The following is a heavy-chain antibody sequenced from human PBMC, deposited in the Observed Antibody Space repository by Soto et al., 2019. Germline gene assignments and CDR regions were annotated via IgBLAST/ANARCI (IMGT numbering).Heavy chain of an antibody. J-gene: IGHJ4*02. CDR1: GFTFSSHP. CDR3: VRSTPSSGAFDY. D-gene: IGHD6-6*01. Sequence: EVQLVESGGGLVQPGGSLRLSCAASGFTFSSHPMNWVRQAPGKGLEWVSYISSSSSATHYADSVEGRFTISRDNAENSLFLQMNSLRAEDTAVYFCVRSTPSSGAFDYWGQGTLVTVAT. V-gene: IGHV3-48*01. CDR2: ISSSSSAT.